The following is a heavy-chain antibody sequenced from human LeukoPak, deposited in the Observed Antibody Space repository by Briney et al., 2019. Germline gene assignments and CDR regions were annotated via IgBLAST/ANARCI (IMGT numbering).Heavy chain of an antibody. V-gene: IGHV3-74*01. J-gene: IGHJ4*02. CDR3: VRDNRSYNFDY. CDR1: GFTFSRYW. CDR2: IKSDGSST. D-gene: IGHD1-26*01. Sequence: GGSLRLSCAASGFTFSRYWMHWVRQAPGKGLVWVSCIKSDGSSTSIAGSAKGRFTISRDNAKNTVYLQMNSLRAEDTAVYYCVRDNRSYNFDYWGQGTLVTVSS.